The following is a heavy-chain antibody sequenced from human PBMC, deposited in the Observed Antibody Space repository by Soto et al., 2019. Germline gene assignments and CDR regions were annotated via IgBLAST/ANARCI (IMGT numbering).Heavy chain of an antibody. J-gene: IGHJ6*03. CDR3: ARGRIFTVTDYYYYYMDV. CDR1: GGSISSYY. V-gene: IGHV4-59*01. CDR2: VSYSGST. Sequence: QVQLQESGPGLVKPSETLSLSCTVSGGSISSYYWSWIRQPPGKGLEWIGYVSYSGSTNYNPSLKSRVTISVDTSKNQFSLQLSSVTAADTAVYYCARGRIFTVTDYYYYYMDVWGKGTTVTVSS. D-gene: IGHD4-4*01.